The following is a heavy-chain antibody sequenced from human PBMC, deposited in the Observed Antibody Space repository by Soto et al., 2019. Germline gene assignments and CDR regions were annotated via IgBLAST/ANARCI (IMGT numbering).Heavy chain of an antibody. Sequence: ASVKVSCKTSGYAFTSYGVNWVRQAPGQGLEWMGWIAPHSGRTTYLPKFQGRVTISADASTNTAYMELRGLSSDDTGIYFCARAATGSYHYAYSGQGTVGTVSA. D-gene: IGHD3-16*02. CDR1: GYAFTSYG. J-gene: IGHJ4*02. V-gene: IGHV1-18*04. CDR3: ARAATGSYHYAY. CDR2: IAPHSGRT.